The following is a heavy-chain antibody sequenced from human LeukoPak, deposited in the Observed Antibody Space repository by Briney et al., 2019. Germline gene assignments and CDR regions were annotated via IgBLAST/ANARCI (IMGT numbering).Heavy chain of an antibody. CDR2: IRPSGDNT. V-gene: IGHV3-23*01. CDR3: ARVAGWHWFDP. Sequence: GGSLRLSCAASGFTFNNYDMTWVRQAPGRGLEWVSSIRPSGDNTYYGDSVKGRFTISRDNSKNTVYLQMNNMRVDDTAVYYCARVAGWHWFDPWGQGTLVTVSS. CDR1: GFTFNNYD. J-gene: IGHJ5*02. D-gene: IGHD6-19*01.